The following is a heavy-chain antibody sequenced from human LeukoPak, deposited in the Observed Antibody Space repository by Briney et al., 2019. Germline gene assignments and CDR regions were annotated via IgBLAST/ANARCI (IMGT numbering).Heavy chain of an antibody. D-gene: IGHD6-13*01. CDR3: AKDLRSSNYYFFDY. J-gene: IGHJ4*02. V-gene: IGHV3-23*01. Sequence: GGSLRLSCAASGFTFSSYAMSWVRQAPGKGLEWVLGISGSGGSTYYADSVKGRFTISRDNSKKTLYLQMNSLRAEDTAVYYCAKDLRSSNYYFFDYWGQGTLVTVSS. CDR2: ISGSGGST. CDR1: GFTFSSYA.